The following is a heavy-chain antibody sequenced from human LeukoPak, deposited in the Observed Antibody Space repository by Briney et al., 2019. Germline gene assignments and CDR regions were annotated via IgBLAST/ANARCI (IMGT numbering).Heavy chain of an antibody. Sequence: PGGSLRLPCAASGFTFSSYAMHWVRQAPGKGLEWVAVISYDGSNKYYADSVKGRFTISRDNSKNTLYLQMNSLRAEDTAVYYCAAGGNELNFDYWGQGTLVTVSS. CDR3: AAGGNELNFDY. V-gene: IGHV3-30-3*01. CDR1: GFTFSSYA. CDR2: ISYDGSNK. D-gene: IGHD4-23*01. J-gene: IGHJ4*02.